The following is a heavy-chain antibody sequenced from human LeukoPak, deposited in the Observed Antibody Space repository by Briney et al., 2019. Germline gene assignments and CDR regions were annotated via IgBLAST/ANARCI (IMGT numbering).Heavy chain of an antibody. D-gene: IGHD3-22*01. V-gene: IGHV4-34*01. CDR3: AREWLLLPWFDP. CDR1: GGSFSGYY. J-gene: IGHJ5*02. Sequence: SETLSLTCAVYGGSFSGYYWSWIRQPPGKGLEWIGEINHSGGTNYNPSLKSRVTISVDTSKNQFSLKLSSVTAADTAVYYCAREWLLLPWFDPWGQGTLVTVSS. CDR2: INHSGGT.